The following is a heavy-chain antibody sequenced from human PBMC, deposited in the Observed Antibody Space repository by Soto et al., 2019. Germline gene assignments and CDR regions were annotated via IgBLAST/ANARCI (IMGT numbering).Heavy chain of an antibody. J-gene: IGHJ5*02. V-gene: IGHV1-3*01. CDR3: ARVPGSSYWFEP. CDR1: GYTFTSYA. Sequence: GASVKVSCKASGYTFTSYAMHWVRQAPGQRLEWMGWINAGNGNTKYSQKFQGRVTITRDTSASTAYMELSSLRSEDTAVYYCARVPGSSYWFEPSCQGTLVTVPS. D-gene: IGHD6-6*01. CDR2: INAGNGNT.